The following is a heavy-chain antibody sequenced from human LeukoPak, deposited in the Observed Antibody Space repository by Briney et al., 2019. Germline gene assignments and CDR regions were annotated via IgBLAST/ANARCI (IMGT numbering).Heavy chain of an antibody. Sequence: GASVKVSCKASGYTFTGYYMHWVRQAPGQGLEWMGWINPNSGDTNFAQKFQGRVTMTRDTSISTAYMELSSLRSDDTAVYYCAREFHGSASSKPFYYYYGMDVWAKGPRSPSP. D-gene: IGHD3-10*01. CDR1: GYTFTGYY. CDR2: INPNSGDT. V-gene: IGHV1-2*02. CDR3: AREFHGSASSKPFYYYYGMDV. J-gene: IGHJ6*02.